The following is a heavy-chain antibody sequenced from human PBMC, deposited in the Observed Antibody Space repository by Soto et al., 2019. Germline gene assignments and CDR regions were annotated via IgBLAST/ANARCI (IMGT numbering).Heavy chain of an antibody. CDR3: ARSWSGSTSGRVDV. J-gene: IGHJ6*02. Sequence: EAQLVESGGGLVQPGRSLRLSCVGSGFTFEDYVMHWVRQVPGKGLEWVSHISWDGYSIGYAGSVRGRFTISRDNAKNSLFLQMNSLRPEDTALYYCARSWSGSTSGRVDVWGQGTTVTVSS. D-gene: IGHD3-3*01. V-gene: IGHV3-9*01. CDR2: ISWDGYSI. CDR1: GFTFEDYV.